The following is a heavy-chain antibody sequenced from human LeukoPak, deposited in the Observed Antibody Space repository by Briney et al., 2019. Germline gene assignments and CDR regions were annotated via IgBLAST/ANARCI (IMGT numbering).Heavy chain of an antibody. V-gene: IGHV4-39*01. CDR1: GGSISSSSYY. J-gene: IGHJ6*03. CDR3: ARQGCDNSGWFGGHNDYYYMDV. Sequence: PSETLSLTCTVSGGSISSSSYYWGWIRQPPGKGLEWIGSIYYSGSTYYNPSLTSRVTISVDTSKNQFSLKLSSVTAADTAVYYCARQGCDNSGWFGGHNDYYYMDVWGKGTTVTVSS. D-gene: IGHD6-19*01. CDR2: IYYSGST.